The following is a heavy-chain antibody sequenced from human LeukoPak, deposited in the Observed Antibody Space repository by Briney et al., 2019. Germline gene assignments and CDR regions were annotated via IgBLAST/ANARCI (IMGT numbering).Heavy chain of an antibody. CDR2: ISGSGGST. CDR3: ARHPGIAAAGIDY. Sequence: PGRSLRLSCAASGFTFSSYAMSSVRQLPGKGLEWVLAISGSGGSTYYADSVKGRFTITRDNSKNTLYLQMNSLRAEDTAVYYCARHPGIAAAGIDYWGQGTLVTVSS. D-gene: IGHD6-13*01. V-gene: IGHV3-23*01. J-gene: IGHJ4*02. CDR1: GFTFSSYA.